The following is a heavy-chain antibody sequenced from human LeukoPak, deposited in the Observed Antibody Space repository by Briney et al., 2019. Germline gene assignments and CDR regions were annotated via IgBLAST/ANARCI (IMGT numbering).Heavy chain of an antibody. V-gene: IGHV4-39*07. CDR1: GGSISSSSYY. D-gene: IGHD2-15*01. CDR3: ARRYCSGGSCYSLDS. J-gene: IGHJ4*02. Sequence: SETLSLTCTVSGGSISSSSYYWGWIRQPPGKGLEWIGSIYYSGSTYYNPSLKSRVAISVDTSKNQYSLKLSSVTAADSAVYYCARRYCSGGSCYSLDSWGQGTLVTVSS. CDR2: IYYSGST.